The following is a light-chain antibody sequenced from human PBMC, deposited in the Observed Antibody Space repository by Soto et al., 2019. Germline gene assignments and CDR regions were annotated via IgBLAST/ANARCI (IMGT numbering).Light chain of an antibody. CDR3: QQYNNWPLT. CDR2: GAS. V-gene: IGKV3-15*01. J-gene: IGKJ4*01. Sequence: MMMTQSPSTLSVSPGERVTLSCRTSHSVNSHVAWYQQKPGQAPRLLLYGASTMATGIPVRFSGSGFGTEFSLTISSLQSEDFAVYYCQQYNNWPLTFGGGTKVEIK. CDR1: HSVNSH.